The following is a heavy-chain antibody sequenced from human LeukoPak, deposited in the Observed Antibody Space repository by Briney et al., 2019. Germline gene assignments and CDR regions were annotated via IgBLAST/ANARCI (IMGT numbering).Heavy chain of an antibody. J-gene: IGHJ4*02. D-gene: IGHD4-17*01. V-gene: IGHV3-48*03. CDR2: IGSSGATR. Sequence: GRSLRLSCAASGFTFNSYEMNWVRQAPGKGLEWLSYIGSSGATRYYADSVEGRFTVSRDNAKNSLYLQMNSLRAEDTAVYYCARYGDYSFDYWGQGTLDTVSS. CDR1: GFTFNSYE. CDR3: ARYGDYSFDY.